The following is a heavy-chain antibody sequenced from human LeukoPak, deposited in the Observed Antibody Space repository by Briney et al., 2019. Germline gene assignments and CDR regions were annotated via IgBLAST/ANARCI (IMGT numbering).Heavy chain of an antibody. V-gene: IGHV4-31*03. D-gene: IGHD2-15*01. CDR3: ARQDTRPYYGMDV. CDR1: GGSISSGGYY. Sequence: SQTLSLTCTVSGGSISSGGYYWSWIRQHPGKGLEWIGYIYYSGSTYYNPSLKSRVTISVDTPKNQFSLKLSSVTAADTAVYYCARQDTRPYYGMDVWGQGTTVTVSS. J-gene: IGHJ6*02. CDR2: IYYSGST.